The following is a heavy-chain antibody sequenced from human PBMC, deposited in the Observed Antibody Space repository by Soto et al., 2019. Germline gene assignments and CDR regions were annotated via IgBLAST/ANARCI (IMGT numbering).Heavy chain of an antibody. J-gene: IGHJ5*02. CDR3: AGDRAAAGTVRTRKTPPDWFDP. CDR2: IIPIFGTA. D-gene: IGHD6-13*01. V-gene: IGHV1-69*13. CDR1: GGTFSSYA. Sequence: SVKVSCKASGGTFSSYAISWVRQAPGQGLEWMGGIIPIFGTANYAQKFQGRVTITADESTSTAYMELSSLRSEDTAVYYCAGDRAAAGTVRTRKTPPDWFDPWGEGTRVTVS.